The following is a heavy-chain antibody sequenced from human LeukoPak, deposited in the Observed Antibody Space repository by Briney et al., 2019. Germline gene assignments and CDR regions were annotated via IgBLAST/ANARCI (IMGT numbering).Heavy chain of an antibody. V-gene: IGHV1-69*01. CDR2: IIPIFGTA. CDR1: GGTFSSYA. J-gene: IGHJ4*02. D-gene: IGHD1-26*01. Sequence: ASVKVSCKASGGTFSSYAISWVRQAPGQGLEWMGGIIPIFGTANYAQTFQGRVTITADESTSTAYMELSSLRSEDTAVYYCARDPTKYSGSPDGFDYWGQGTLVTVSS. CDR3: ARDPTKYSGSPDGFDY.